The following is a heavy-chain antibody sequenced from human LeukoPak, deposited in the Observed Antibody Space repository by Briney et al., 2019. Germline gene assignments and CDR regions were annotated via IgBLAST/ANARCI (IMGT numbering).Heavy chain of an antibody. D-gene: IGHD3-16*01. V-gene: IGHV3-23*01. CDR2: IIGSGDTT. CDR3: AKVTGGDMITYGGLDY. J-gene: IGHJ4*02. CDR1: GFTFNNYA. Sequence: GGSLRLSCAASGFTFNNYAMSWVRQAPGKGLEWVSAIIGSGDTTYYAASVKGRLTIPRDNSKNTLYLQMNSLRAEDTAVYYCAKVTGGDMITYGGLDYWGQGTLVTVSS.